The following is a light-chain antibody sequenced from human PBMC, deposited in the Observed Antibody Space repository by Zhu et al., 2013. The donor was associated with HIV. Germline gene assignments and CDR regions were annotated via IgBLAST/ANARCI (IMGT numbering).Light chain of an antibody. Sequence: AIRMTQSPSSLSASTGDRVTITCRASQDISNFLAWYQQKPGKPPKMLIYDASGLQTGVPSRFSGSGSGTYFTLTISSLQPEDFATYYCQHVNENAAFGPGTKVDV. CDR2: DAS. V-gene: IGKV1-8*01. J-gene: IGKJ3*01. CDR1: QDISNF. CDR3: QHVNENAA.